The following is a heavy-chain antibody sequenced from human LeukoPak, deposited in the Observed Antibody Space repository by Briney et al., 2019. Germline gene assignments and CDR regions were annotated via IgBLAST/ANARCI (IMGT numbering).Heavy chain of an antibody. Sequence: PGGSLRLSCAASGFTFSHAWMSWVRQAPGKGLELVARIKNKPDGGTSDYTAPVKGRFTISRDDSKSTLYLQMNSLKTEDTAVYYCTVVNYGSGSYPLGSWGQGTLVTVSS. CDR1: GFTFSHAW. CDR2: IKNKPDGGTS. J-gene: IGHJ5*02. D-gene: IGHD3-10*01. V-gene: IGHV3-15*01. CDR3: TVVNYGSGSYPLGS.